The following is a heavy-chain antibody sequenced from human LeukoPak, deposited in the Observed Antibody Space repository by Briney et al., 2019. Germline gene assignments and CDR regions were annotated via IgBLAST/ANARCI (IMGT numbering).Heavy chain of an antibody. Sequence: PGGSLRLSCAASGLTFSSYDIHWIRQAPVKGLEWVSSIGATGDTYYTVSVKGRFTISRENAKKSVYHQMSSLSAGDTAVYFCVLGAYWNDDKNAFHIWGPGTMVTVSS. CDR2: IGATGDT. D-gene: IGHD1-1*01. V-gene: IGHV3-13*01. CDR3: VLGAYWNDDKNAFHI. CDR1: GLTFSSYD. J-gene: IGHJ3*02.